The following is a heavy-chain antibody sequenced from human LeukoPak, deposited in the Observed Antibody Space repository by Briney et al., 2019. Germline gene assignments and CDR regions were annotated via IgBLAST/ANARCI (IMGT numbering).Heavy chain of an antibody. V-gene: IGHV3-30-3*01. J-gene: IGHJ4*02. Sequence: TGRSLRLSCAASGFTFSSYAMHWVRQAPGKGLEWVAVISYDGSNKYYADSVKGRFTISRDNSKNTLYLQMNSLRAEDTAVYYCASGSHGVIAVAVYFDYWGQGTLVTVSS. CDR2: ISYDGSNK. CDR3: ASGSHGVIAVAVYFDY. CDR1: GFTFSSYA. D-gene: IGHD6-19*01.